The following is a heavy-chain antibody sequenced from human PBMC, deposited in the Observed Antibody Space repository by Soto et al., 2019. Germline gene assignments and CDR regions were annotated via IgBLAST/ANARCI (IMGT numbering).Heavy chain of an antibody. Sequence: SETLSLTCSVSGGSISTYYWSWIRQPPGKGLEWIGYIYYSGSTNYNPSLKSRVTISLDTSKNQFSLRLSSVTAADTAVYYCARETYSSGWYYWFDPWGQGTLVTVSS. CDR2: IYYSGST. J-gene: IGHJ5*02. V-gene: IGHV4-59*01. CDR3: ARETYSSGWYYWFDP. CDR1: GGSISTYY. D-gene: IGHD6-19*01.